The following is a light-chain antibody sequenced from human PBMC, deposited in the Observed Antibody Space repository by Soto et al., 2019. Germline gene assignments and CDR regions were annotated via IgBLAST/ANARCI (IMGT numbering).Light chain of an antibody. Sequence: QSVLTQPPSVSGAPGQRVTISCTGSSSNIGAGYDVHWYQQLPGTAPKLLIYGNSNRPSGVPDRFSGSKSGTSATLGITGFQTGDEADYYCGSWDSSLSAYVFGTGTKV. CDR3: GSWDSSLSAYV. CDR2: GNS. J-gene: IGLJ1*01. CDR1: SSNIGAGYD. V-gene: IGLV1-40*01.